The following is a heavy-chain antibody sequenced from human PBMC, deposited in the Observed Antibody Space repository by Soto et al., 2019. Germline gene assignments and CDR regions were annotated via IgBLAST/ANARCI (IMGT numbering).Heavy chain of an antibody. D-gene: IGHD2-21*01. CDR2: ISSSGSTI. J-gene: IGHJ3*02. CDR3: ASPAYCGGDCYDAFDI. CDR1: GFTFSSYE. Sequence: GGSLRLSCAASGFTFSSYEMNWVRQAPGKGLEWVSYISSSGSTIYYADSVKGRFTISRDNAKNSLYLQMNSLRAEDTAVYYCASPAYCGGDCYDAFDIWGQGTMVTVSS. V-gene: IGHV3-48*03.